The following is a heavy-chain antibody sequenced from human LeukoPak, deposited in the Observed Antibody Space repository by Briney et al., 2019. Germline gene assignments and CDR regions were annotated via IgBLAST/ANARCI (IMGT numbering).Heavy chain of an antibody. CDR2: INHSGST. CDR3: ARAVAVAGEYFQH. V-gene: IGHV4-34*01. CDR1: GGSFSGYY. J-gene: IGHJ1*01. D-gene: IGHD6-19*01. Sequence: TSETLSLTCAVYGGSFSGYYWSWIRQPPGKGLEWIGEINHSGSTNYNPSLKSRVTISVDTSKNQFSLKLSSVTAADTAVYYCARAVAVAGEYFQHWGQGTLVTVSS.